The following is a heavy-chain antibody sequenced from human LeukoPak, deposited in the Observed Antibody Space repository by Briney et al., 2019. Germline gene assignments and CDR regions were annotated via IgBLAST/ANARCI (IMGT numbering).Heavy chain of an antibody. Sequence: GASVKVSCMASGYTFTGYYIHWVRQTPGQGLEWMGRINPNSGGTNYAQRFQGRVTMTRDTSISTAYMELSSLRSDDTAVYYCARRENDYWGQGTLVTVSS. CDR2: INPNSGGT. J-gene: IGHJ4*02. CDR1: GYTFTGYY. CDR3: ARRENDY. V-gene: IGHV1-2*06.